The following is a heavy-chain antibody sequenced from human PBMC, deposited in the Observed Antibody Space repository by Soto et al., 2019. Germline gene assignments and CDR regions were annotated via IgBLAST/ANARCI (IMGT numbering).Heavy chain of an antibody. Sequence: QVQLVESGGGVVQPGRSLRLSCAASGFSFSRYGMHWVRQAPGKGLEWVAVIWFDGSNKYYADSVKGRFTISRDNSKNTLYLQMNSLTAEDTAVYYCARDSSFVIVPAASDYWGQGTLVTVSS. D-gene: IGHD2-2*01. CDR2: IWFDGSNK. V-gene: IGHV3-33*01. CDR1: GFSFSRYG. J-gene: IGHJ4*02. CDR3: ARDSSFVIVPAASDY.